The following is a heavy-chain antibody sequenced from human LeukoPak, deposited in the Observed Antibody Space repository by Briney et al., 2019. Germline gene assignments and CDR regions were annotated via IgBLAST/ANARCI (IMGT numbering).Heavy chain of an antibody. Sequence: ASVKVSCKASGYTFTSYYMHWVRQAPGQGLEWMGIINPSGGSTSYAQKFQGRVTMTRDTSTSTVYMELRSLRSDDTAVYYCARESLLRYCNEIRCHYDHYGMDVWGQGTRVTASS. CDR1: GYTFTSYY. J-gene: IGHJ6*02. V-gene: IGHV1-46*01. CDR3: ARESLLRYCNEIRCHYDHYGMDV. D-gene: IGHD2/OR15-2a*01. CDR2: INPSGGST.